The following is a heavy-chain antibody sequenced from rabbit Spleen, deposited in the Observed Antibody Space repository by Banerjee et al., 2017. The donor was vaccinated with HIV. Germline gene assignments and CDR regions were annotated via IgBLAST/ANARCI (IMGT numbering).Heavy chain of an antibody. Sequence: QQQLEESGGGLVKPGGTLTLTCKASGFDFSSDYYICWVRQAPGKGLEWIGYINYGGSTWYANWAKGRFTISKTSSTTVTLQMTSLTAADTATYFCARDPFNSGVGHYLDLWGPGTLVTVS. D-gene: IGHD1-1*01. CDR1: GFDFSSDYY. V-gene: IGHV1S45*01. CDR2: INYGGST. CDR3: ARDPFNSGVGHYLDL. J-gene: IGHJ6*01.